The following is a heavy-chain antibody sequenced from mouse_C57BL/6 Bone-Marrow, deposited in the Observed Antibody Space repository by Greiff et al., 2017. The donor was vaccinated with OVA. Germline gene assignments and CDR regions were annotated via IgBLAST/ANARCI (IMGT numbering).Heavy chain of an antibody. V-gene: IGHV3-1*01. D-gene: IGHD2-5*01. CDR1: GYSITSGYD. Sequence: EVKLQESGPGMVKPSQSLSLTCTVTGYSITSGYDWHWIRHFPGNKLEWMGYISYSGSTNYNPSLKSRISITHDTSKNHFFLKLNSVTTEDTATXYCARADYSNYDWYFDVWGTGTTVTVSS. CDR2: ISYSGST. J-gene: IGHJ1*03. CDR3: ARADYSNYDWYFDV.